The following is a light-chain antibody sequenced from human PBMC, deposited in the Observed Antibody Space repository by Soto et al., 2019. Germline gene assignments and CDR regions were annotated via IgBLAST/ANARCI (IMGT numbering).Light chain of an antibody. Sequence: DIQMTQSPSTLSGSVGDRVTITCRASQTISSWLAWYQQKPGKAPKLLIYKASTLKSGVPSRFSGCGSGTDFTLTISILQPEDFATYYCLQDYNYPRTFGLGTKVDIK. CDR1: QTISSW. CDR2: KAS. V-gene: IGKV1-5*03. J-gene: IGKJ1*01. CDR3: LQDYNYPRT.